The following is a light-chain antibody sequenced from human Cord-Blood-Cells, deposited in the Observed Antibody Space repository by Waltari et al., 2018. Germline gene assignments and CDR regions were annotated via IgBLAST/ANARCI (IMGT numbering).Light chain of an antibody. Sequence: EIVLTQSPATLSLSPGERATLSCRASQSVSSYLAWYQQKPGQAPRLLIYDASNRATGIPARFSGMGAGTDFTLTISSLEPEDCAVYYCQQRSNWPPITFGQGTRLEIK. J-gene: IGKJ5*01. CDR2: DAS. CDR1: QSVSSY. CDR3: QQRSNWPPIT. V-gene: IGKV3-11*01.